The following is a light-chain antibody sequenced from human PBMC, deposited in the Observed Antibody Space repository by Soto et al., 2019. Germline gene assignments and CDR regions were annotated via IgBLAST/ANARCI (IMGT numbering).Light chain of an antibody. CDR1: QSISSY. V-gene: IGKV1-39*01. CDR2: AAS. Sequence: DIQMTQSASSLSASVGDRVTITCRASQSISSYLNWYQQKPGKAPKLLIYAASSLQSGVPSRFSGSGSGTDFTLTINSLQPEDFATYYCQQSYSTPRTFGQGTKLEIK. CDR3: QQSYSTPRT. J-gene: IGKJ2*01.